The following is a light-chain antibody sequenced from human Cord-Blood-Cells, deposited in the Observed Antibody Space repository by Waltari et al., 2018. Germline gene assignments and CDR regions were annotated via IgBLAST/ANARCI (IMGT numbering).Light chain of an antibody. CDR2: AAS. V-gene: IGKV1-39*01. CDR3: QQSYSTPVT. CDR1: QSISSY. Sequence: DIPLTQSASSLSASVGDRVTITCRVSQSISSYLNWYQQKPVKAPKILLYAASSLQSGVPTRFSGSGSGTDFTLTISSLQPEDFATYYCQQSYSTPVTFGPGTKVDIK. J-gene: IGKJ3*01.